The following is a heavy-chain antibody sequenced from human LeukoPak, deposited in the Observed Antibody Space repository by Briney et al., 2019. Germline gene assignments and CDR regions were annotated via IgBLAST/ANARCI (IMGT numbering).Heavy chain of an antibody. D-gene: IGHD3-3*01. J-gene: IGHJ4*02. Sequence: ASVTVSCNVSGNSLSELSIQWVRQAPGKGLECMGGFDPEEAKMVYAQNFQGRVTMTEDTSTQTAYMELSGLTSDDTAVYYCTTRSGDFWSGFVNWGQGTLVTVSS. CDR2: FDPEEAKM. CDR1: GNSLSELS. CDR3: TTRSGDFWSGFVN. V-gene: IGHV1-24*01.